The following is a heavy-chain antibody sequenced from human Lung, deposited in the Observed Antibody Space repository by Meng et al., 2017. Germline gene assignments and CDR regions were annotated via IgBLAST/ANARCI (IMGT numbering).Heavy chain of an antibody. V-gene: IGHV4-34*01. Sequence: QVQLPQWGAGLLKASETLSLTCVVSGGSFSDYYWSWIRQPPGKGLEWIGEINHSGSTNYNPSLESRATISVDTSQNNLSLKLSSVTAADSAVYYCARGPTTMAHDFDYWGQGTLVTVSS. D-gene: IGHD4-11*01. J-gene: IGHJ4*02. CDR1: GGSFSDYY. CDR3: ARGPTTMAHDFDY. CDR2: INHSGST.